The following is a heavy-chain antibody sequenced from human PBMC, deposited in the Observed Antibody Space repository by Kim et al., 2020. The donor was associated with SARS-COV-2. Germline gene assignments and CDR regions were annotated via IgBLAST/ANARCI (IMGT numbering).Heavy chain of an antibody. V-gene: IGHV1-69*13. CDR2: IIPIFGTA. CDR3: ASSTGRLSYYFDY. J-gene: IGHJ4*02. Sequence: SVKVSCKASGGTFSSYAISWVRQAPGQGLEWMGGIIPIFGTANYAQKFQGRVTITADESTSTAYMELSSLRSEDTAVYYCASSTGRLSYYFDYWGQGTPVTVSS. D-gene: IGHD3-9*01. CDR1: GGTFSSYA.